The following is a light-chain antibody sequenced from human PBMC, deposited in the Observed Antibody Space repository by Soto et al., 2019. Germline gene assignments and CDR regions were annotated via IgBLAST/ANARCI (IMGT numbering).Light chain of an antibody. CDR1: RNINRN. CDR2: GAS. CDR3: QQYYDYPPLI. Sequence: EIVMTQSPAALSVSPGERATLSCRASRNINRNLAWYQQKPGQAPRLLISGASTRATGIPARFSGSGSGTECTLTISSLPSEDFAVYYCQQYYDYPPLIFGGGTKVEIK. J-gene: IGKJ4*01. V-gene: IGKV3-15*01.